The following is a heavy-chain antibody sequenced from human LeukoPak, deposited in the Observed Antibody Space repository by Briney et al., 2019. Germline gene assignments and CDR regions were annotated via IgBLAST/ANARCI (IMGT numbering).Heavy chain of an antibody. J-gene: IGHJ4*02. V-gene: IGHV5-51*01. Sequence: GESLKISCKGSGYSFTRYWIGWVRQMPGKGLEWMGIINPGDSDTRYSPTSQGQVTISADKSINTAYLQWSSLKASDTAMYYCARQNGGSGTYSDYWGQGTLVTVSS. CDR3: ARQNGGSGTYSDY. D-gene: IGHD3-10*01. CDR1: GYSFTRYW. CDR2: INPGDSDT.